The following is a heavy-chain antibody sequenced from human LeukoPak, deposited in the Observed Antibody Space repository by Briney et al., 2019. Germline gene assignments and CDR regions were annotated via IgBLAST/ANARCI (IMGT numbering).Heavy chain of an antibody. V-gene: IGHV3-48*04. CDR3: ARATGDGRHAFDI. D-gene: IGHD7-27*01. CDR1: GFTFTSYS. Sequence: GGSLRLSCAASGFTFTSYSMNWVSQAPGKGLEWVSYISSSGSTIYYADSVKGRFTISRDNANNSLYLQMNSLRAEDTAVYYCARATGDGRHAFDIWGQGTIVTVSS. J-gene: IGHJ3*02. CDR2: ISSSGSTI.